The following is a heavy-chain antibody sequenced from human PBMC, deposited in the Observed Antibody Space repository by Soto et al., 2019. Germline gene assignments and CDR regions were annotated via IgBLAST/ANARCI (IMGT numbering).Heavy chain of an antibody. CDR2: ISAYNGNT. CDR3: ARVEEDIVLVPAARVPVGWFDP. V-gene: IGHV1-18*01. CDR1: GYTFTSYG. D-gene: IGHD2-2*01. J-gene: IGHJ5*02. Sequence: ASVKVSCKASGYTFTSYGISWVRQAPGQGLEWMGWISAYNGNTNYAQKLQGRVTMTTDTSTSTAYMELRSLRSDDTAVYYCARVEEDIVLVPAARVPVGWFDPWGQGTLVTVSS.